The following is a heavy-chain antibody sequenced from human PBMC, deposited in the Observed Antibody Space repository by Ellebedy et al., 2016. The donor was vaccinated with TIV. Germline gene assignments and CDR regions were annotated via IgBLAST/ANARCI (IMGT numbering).Heavy chain of an antibody. Sequence: GGSLRLXCAASGFTFSSCVMSWVRQAPGKGLEWVSSISGSGFSAYYADSVKGRFTISRDNSKNTLYVQMDSLRVEDTALYYCAKGLGGQQLVSEYFQHWGQGTLVTVSS. CDR3: AKGLGGQQLVSEYFQH. CDR1: GFTFSSCV. V-gene: IGHV3-23*01. CDR2: ISGSGFSA. J-gene: IGHJ1*01. D-gene: IGHD6-13*01.